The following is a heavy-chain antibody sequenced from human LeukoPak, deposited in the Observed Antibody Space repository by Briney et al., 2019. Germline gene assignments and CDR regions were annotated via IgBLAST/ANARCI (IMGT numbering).Heavy chain of an antibody. CDR2: VRYDGNNK. CDR1: GFAFSSYG. J-gene: IGHJ4*02. D-gene: IGHD5-18*01. CDR3: AKDLRGYSYGGYYFDY. V-gene: IGHV3-30*02. Sequence: GGSLRLSCAASGFAFSSYGMHWVRQAPGMGLEWVAFVRYDGNNKYYADSVQGRFTISRDNSKNTLYLQMNSLRTEDTAVYYCAKDLRGYSYGGYYFDYWGQGTLVTVSS.